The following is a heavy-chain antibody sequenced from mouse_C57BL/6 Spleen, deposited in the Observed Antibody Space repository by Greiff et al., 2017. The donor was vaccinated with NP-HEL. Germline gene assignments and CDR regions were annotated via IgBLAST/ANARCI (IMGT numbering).Heavy chain of an antibody. CDR3: ARSAVRDGSSLCYYAMDY. CDR2: IYPGDGDT. Sequence: QVQLKQSGPELVKPGASVKISCKASGYAFSSSWMNWVKQRPGKGLEWIGRIYPGDGDTNYNGKFQGKATLTADKSSSTAYMQLSSLTSEDSAVYFCARSAVRDGSSLCYYAMDYWGQGTSDTVSS. D-gene: IGHD1-1*01. CDR1: GYAFSSSW. V-gene: IGHV1-82*01. J-gene: IGHJ4*01.